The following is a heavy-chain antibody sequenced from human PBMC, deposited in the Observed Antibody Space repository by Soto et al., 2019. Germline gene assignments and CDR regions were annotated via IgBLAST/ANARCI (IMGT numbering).Heavy chain of an antibody. V-gene: IGHV3-33*01. D-gene: IGHD6-25*01. Sequence: QVQLVESGGGVVQPGRSLRLSCAASGFTLSSHGMHWVRQAPGKGLECVALIWYHGGDETYAASVKGRFTISRDLSKNTLYLQMDSLRVEDTAVYYCARDAAHARLDYWGQGTLVTVSS. J-gene: IGHJ4*02. CDR2: IWYHGGDE. CDR3: ARDAAHARLDY. CDR1: GFTLSSHG.